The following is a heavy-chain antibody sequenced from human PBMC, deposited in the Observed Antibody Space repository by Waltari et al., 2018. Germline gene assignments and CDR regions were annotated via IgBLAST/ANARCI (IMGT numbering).Heavy chain of an antibody. D-gene: IGHD5-18*01. CDR3: ARSGYRYGWGYYYGMDV. V-gene: IGHV4-31*03. CDR1: GGSISSEGFY. CDR2: IANSGT. J-gene: IGHJ6*02. Sequence: QVQLQESGPGLVKSSQTLSLTCSVSGGSISSEGFYWSWIRQHPGKGLEWTGYIANSGTYYNPSLKRRVTISRDTSKNQIFLKLSSVTAADTAVYYCARSGYRYGWGYYYGMDVWGQGTTVTVSS.